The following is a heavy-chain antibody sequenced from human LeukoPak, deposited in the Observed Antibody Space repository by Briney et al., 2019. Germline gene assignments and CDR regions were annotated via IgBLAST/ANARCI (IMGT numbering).Heavy chain of an antibody. CDR2: IKQDVSEK. D-gene: IGHD2-21*01. CDR3: ASGFCGGSCLTNWFDS. CDR1: GFTFSKTW. J-gene: IGHJ5*01. V-gene: IGHV3-7*01. Sequence: GGSLRLSCVASGFTFSKTWMNWVRQLPGKGLEWVAIIKQDVSEKYYADSVKGRFTISRDNAKNSVYLQMYSLRAEDTAVYYCASGFCGGSCLTNWFDSWGQGTLVTVSS.